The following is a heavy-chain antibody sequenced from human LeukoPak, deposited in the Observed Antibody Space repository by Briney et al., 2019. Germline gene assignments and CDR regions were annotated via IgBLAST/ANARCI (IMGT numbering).Heavy chain of an antibody. D-gene: IGHD6-19*01. CDR3: ARDTPTPTQWRPFDY. V-gene: IGHV3-21*01. CDR2: ISSSSSYI. Sequence: GGSLRLSCAASGFTFSSYSMNWVRQAPGKGLEWVSSISSSSSYIYYADSVKGRLTISRDNAKNSLYLQMNSLRAEDTAVYYCARDTPTPTQWRPFDYWGQGTLVTVSS. J-gene: IGHJ4*02. CDR1: GFTFSSYS.